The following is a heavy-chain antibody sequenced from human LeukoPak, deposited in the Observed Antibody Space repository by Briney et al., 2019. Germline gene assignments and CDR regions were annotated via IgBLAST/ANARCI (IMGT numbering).Heavy chain of an antibody. J-gene: IGHJ4*02. D-gene: IGHD1-26*01. CDR2: IKYGASST. V-gene: IGHV3-74*01. Sequence: PGGSLRLSCADSGFTFSSHWMHWVRQAPGKGLVWVSLIKYGASSTSYADSVKGRFTISRDNAKNTLYLQMNSLRAEDTAVYYCARGATYAYYQDYWGQGTLVTVSS. CDR3: ARGATYAYYQDY. CDR1: GFTFSSHW.